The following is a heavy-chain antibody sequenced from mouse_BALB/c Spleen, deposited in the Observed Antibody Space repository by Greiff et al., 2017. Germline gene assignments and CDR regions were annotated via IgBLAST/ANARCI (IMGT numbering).Heavy chain of an antibody. CDR2: INPSTGYT. D-gene: IGHD3-2*02. Sequence: VQLQQSGAELAKPGASVKMSCKASGYTFTSYWMHWVKQRPGQGLEWIGYINPSTGYTEYNQKFKDKATLTADKSSSTAYMQLSSLTSEDSAVYYCARVLQDYYAMDYWGQGTSVTVSS. V-gene: IGHV1-7*01. J-gene: IGHJ4*01. CDR1: GYTFTSYW. CDR3: ARVLQDYYAMDY.